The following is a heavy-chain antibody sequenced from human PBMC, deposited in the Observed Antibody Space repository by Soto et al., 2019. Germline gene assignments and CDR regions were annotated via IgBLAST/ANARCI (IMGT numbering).Heavy chain of an antibody. CDR2: IPSKTNTYAA. V-gene: IGHV3-73*01. J-gene: IGHJ4*02. Sequence: SLRLSCAASGFTFSGSTIHWVRQTSGKGLEWVGRIPSKTNTYAAAYAASVKGRFTISRDDSKNTAYLQMNSLKTEDTAVYYCTRQHLDVPVASAIDYWGQGTLVTVSS. CDR3: TRQHLDVPVASAIDY. CDR1: GFTFSGST. D-gene: IGHD6-19*01.